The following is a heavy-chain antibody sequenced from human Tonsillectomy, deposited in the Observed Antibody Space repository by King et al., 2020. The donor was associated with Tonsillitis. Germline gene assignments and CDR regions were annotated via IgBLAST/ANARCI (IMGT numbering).Heavy chain of an antibody. CDR1: GGTFSNYA. CDR2: IIPILGVA. CDR3: AREDFSSKYFDY. Sequence: VQLVQSGAEVKEPGSSVKVSCKASGGTFSNYAISWVRQTPGQGLEWMGRIIPILGVANSAQKFQGRVTITADKSTSTAYMELSSLSSEDTAVYYCAREDFSSKYFDYWGQGTLVTVSS. D-gene: IGHD4-11*01. V-gene: IGHV1-69*04. J-gene: IGHJ4*02.